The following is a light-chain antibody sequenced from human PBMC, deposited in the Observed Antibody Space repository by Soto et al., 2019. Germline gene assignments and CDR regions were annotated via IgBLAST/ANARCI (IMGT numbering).Light chain of an antibody. CDR1: QSISGY. Sequence: DIQMTQSPSSLSASVGDRVTITCRASQSISGYLNWYQQKPGKAPKLLIYAASSLPSGVPSRFSGGGSGTDFTLTISSLQPEDFATYYCQQSYSTPPSFGQGTKLEIK. CDR3: QQSYSTPPS. V-gene: IGKV1-39*01. CDR2: AAS. J-gene: IGKJ2*01.